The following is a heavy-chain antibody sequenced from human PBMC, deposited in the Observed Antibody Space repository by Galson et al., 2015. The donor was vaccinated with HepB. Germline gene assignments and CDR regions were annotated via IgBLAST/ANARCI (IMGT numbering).Heavy chain of an antibody. D-gene: IGHD1-14*01. CDR2: ISSSSSYT. V-gene: IGHV3-11*06. CDR1: GFTFSDYY. J-gene: IGHJ6*04. Sequence: SLRLSCAASGFTFSDYYMSWIRQAPGKGLEWVSYISSSSSYTNYADSVKGRFTISRDNAKNSLYLQMNSLRAEDTAVYYCARALVPEGLGMDVWGKGTTVTVSS. CDR3: ARALVPEGLGMDV.